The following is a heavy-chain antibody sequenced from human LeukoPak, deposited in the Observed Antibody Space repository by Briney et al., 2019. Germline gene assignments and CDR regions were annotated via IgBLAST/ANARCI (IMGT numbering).Heavy chain of an antibody. V-gene: IGHV4-59*01. Sequence: PSETLSLTCTVSGGSISSYYWSWIRQPPGKGLEWIGYIYYSGSTNYNPSLKSRVTISVDTSKNQFSLKLSSVTAADTAVYYCARGGSSGYYFGGDLFDYWGQGTLVTVSS. CDR1: GGSISSYY. CDR2: IYYSGST. CDR3: ARGGSSGYYFGGDLFDY. D-gene: IGHD3-22*01. J-gene: IGHJ4*02.